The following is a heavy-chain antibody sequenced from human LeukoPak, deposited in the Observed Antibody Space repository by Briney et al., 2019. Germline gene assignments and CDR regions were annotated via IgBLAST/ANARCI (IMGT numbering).Heavy chain of an antibody. CDR3: ARGAMVRGVLQYYYYMDV. V-gene: IGHV4-59*01. J-gene: IGHJ6*03. CDR1: GGSISSYY. Sequence: SETLSLTCTVSGGSISSYYWSWIRQPPGKGLEWIGYIYYSGSTNYNPSLKSRVTISVDTSKNQFSLKLSSVTAADTAVYYCARGAMVRGVLQYYYYMDVWGKGTTVTISS. D-gene: IGHD3-10*01. CDR2: IYYSGST.